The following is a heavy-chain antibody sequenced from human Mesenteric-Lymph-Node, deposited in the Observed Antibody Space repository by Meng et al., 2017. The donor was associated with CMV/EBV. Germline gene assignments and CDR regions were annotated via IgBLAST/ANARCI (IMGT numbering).Heavy chain of an antibody. Sequence: GESLKISCAASGFSFNDYTMTWARQAPGKGLEWISVISASGGTSYYVDSVKGRFTISRDNSKDTLYLEMNSLRAEDTAAYYCAKARDSSRYCGGTSCPIDYWGQGILVTVSS. CDR1: GFSFNDYT. V-gene: IGHV3-23*01. D-gene: IGHD2-2*01. CDR2: ISASGGTS. CDR3: AKARDSSRYCGGTSCPIDY. J-gene: IGHJ4*02.